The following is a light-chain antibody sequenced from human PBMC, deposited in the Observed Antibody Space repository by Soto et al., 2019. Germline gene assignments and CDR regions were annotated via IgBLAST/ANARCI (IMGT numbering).Light chain of an antibody. CDR3: QAYDSSLSGSV. CDR1: SSNIGAGYD. V-gene: IGLV1-40*01. CDR2: GNS. J-gene: IGLJ1*01. Sequence: QSVLTQPPSVSGAPGQRVTISCTGSSSNIGAGYDVHWYQQLPGTAPRLLIYGNSNRPSGVPDRFSCSKSGTSASLAITGLQAEDEADYYCQAYDSSLSGSVFGTGTKLTAL.